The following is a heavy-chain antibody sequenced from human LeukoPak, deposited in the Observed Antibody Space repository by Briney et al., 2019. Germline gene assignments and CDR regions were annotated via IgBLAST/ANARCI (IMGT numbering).Heavy chain of an antibody. CDR1: GFTFSSYA. J-gene: IGHJ4*02. D-gene: IGHD5-24*01. CDR3: AKDWPRMATTSGLDY. V-gene: IGHV3-23*01. Sequence: GGSLRLSCAASGFTFSSYAMSWVRHGPGPGLELVSAISGSGGSTYYADSVKGRFTISRDNSKNTLYLQMNSLRAEDTAVYYCAKDWPRMATTSGLDYWGQGTLVTVSS. CDR2: ISGSGGST.